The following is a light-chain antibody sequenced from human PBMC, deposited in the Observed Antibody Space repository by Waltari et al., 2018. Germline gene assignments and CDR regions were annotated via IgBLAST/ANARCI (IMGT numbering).Light chain of an antibody. J-gene: IGLJ1*01. Sequence: QSVLTQPPSASGTPGQRVTISRSGSGSNIGSTRVNWFQQVPGTAPKLLIYSNNQWPSGVPDRFSGSKSGTSASLAISGLQSEDEADYYCAAWDDSLNGYVFGTGTKVTVL. CDR3: AAWDDSLNGYV. CDR1: GSNIGSTR. CDR2: SNN. V-gene: IGLV1-44*01.